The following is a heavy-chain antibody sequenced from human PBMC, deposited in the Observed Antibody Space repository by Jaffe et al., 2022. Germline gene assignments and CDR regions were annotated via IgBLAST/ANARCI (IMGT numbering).Heavy chain of an antibody. Sequence: EVQLLESGGGLVQPGGSLRLSCAASGFTFSSYAMSWVRQAPGKGLEWVSAISGSGGSTYYADSVKGRFTISRDNSKNTLYLQVNSLRAEDTAVYFCAKDRIAAATKRPYFDYWGQGTLVTVSS. D-gene: IGHD6-6*01. CDR2: ISGSGGST. CDR3: AKDRIAAATKRPYFDY. J-gene: IGHJ4*02. V-gene: IGHV3-23*01. CDR1: GFTFSSYA.